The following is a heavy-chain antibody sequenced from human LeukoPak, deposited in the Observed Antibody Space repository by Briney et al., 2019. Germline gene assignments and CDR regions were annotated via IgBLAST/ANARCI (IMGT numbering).Heavy chain of an antibody. J-gene: IGHJ3*01. D-gene: IGHD5-24*01. CDR1: GYSFVSYW. Sequence: GESLKISRKGSGYSFVSYWIGWVRQMPGKGLEWMGIIHPRGSDTRYSPSFQGQVTISADESITTACLQWSSLKASDTAIYYCARPIDGADAYDVWGQGTKVTVSS. CDR3: ARPIDGADAYDV. V-gene: IGHV5-51*01. CDR2: IHPRGSDT.